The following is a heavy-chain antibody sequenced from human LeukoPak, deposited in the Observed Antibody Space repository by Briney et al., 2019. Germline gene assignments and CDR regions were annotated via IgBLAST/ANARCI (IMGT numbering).Heavy chain of an antibody. CDR3: ARHSLGMVIIEFDS. Sequence: GGSLRLSCVASGFTFSTYWMNWVRQAPGKGLVWVSRINIDGTSATYADPVKGRFTISRDNAKTTLYLQMNSLRAEDTAVYYCARHSLGMVIIEFDSWGRGTLVTVSS. CDR2: INIDGTSA. CDR1: GFTFSTYW. J-gene: IGHJ4*02. D-gene: IGHD3-3*01. V-gene: IGHV3-74*01.